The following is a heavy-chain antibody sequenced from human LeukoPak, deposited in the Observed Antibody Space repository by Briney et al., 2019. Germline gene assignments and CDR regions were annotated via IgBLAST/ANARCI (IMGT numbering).Heavy chain of an antibody. CDR2: LIVVSSTI. Sequence: GGSLKLSVPASGFTFSTYGLNWFGRAPGKGLEWFHTLIVVSSTIYYADSVKGRFTISRDNAKNSLYLQMNSLRAEDTAVYYCARYPHGYDIFHHYYMDVWGKGTAVTVSS. J-gene: IGHJ6*03. D-gene: IGHD3-9*01. CDR1: GFTFSTYG. CDR3: ARYPHGYDIFHHYYMDV. V-gene: IGHV3-48*01.